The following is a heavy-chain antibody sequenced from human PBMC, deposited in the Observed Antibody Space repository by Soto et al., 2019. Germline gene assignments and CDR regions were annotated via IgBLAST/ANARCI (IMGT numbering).Heavy chain of an antibody. CDR3: AKEKVGPFDY. V-gene: IGHV3-53*01. CDR1: GFSVSSNH. CDR2: IYSGGYT. Sequence: GGSLRLSCAASGFSVSSNHMNWVRQAPGKRLEWVSLIYSGGYTYYADSVKGRFTISRDNSKNTLFLQMNTLRVEDTAVYFCAKEKVGPFDYWGQGALVTVSS. J-gene: IGHJ4*02.